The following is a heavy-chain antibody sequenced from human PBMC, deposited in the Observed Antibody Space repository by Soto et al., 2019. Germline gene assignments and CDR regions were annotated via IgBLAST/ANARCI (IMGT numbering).Heavy chain of an antibody. V-gene: IGHV3-23*01. CDR2: ISGSGGST. J-gene: IGHJ6*02. CDR3: ARSWGYCGSTSCYLRDRYYYYGMDV. CDR1: GFTFSSYA. Sequence: GGSLRLSCAASGFTFSSYAMSWVRQAPGKGLEWVSAISGSGGSTYYADSVKGRFTISRDNSKNTLYLQMNSLRAEDTAVYYCARSWGYCGSTSCYLRDRYYYYGMDVWGQGTTVTVSS. D-gene: IGHD2-2*01.